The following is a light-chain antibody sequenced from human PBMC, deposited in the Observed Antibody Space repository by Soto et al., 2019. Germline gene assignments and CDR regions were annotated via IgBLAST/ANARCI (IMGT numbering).Light chain of an antibody. CDR3: ISYTSSSTLV. J-gene: IGLJ1*01. Sequence: QSVLTQPAAVSGSPGQSITISCTGTSSDVGAYNFVSWYQQYPGKAPKVMIYEVNNRPSGVSNRFSGSKSGNTASLTISGLQAEDEADYYCISYTSSSTLVFGTGTKVTVL. CDR1: SSDVGAYNF. V-gene: IGLV2-14*01. CDR2: EVN.